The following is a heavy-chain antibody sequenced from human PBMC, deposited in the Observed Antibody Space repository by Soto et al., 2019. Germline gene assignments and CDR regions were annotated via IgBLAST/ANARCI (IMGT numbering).Heavy chain of an antibody. Sequence: PGGSLRLSCAASGFTFSSFSMSWVRQAPGKGLEWVSGSSTGGDGGATYYADSVKGRFTISRDNSKNTLFLQMNSLRAEDTAMYYCARHGPRVYYDNSDYYYYGMDVWGQGTTVTVSS. V-gene: IGHV3-23*01. J-gene: IGHJ6*02. CDR3: ARHGPRVYYDNSDYYYYGMDV. CDR1: GFTFSSFS. CDR2: SSTGGDGGAT. D-gene: IGHD3-22*01.